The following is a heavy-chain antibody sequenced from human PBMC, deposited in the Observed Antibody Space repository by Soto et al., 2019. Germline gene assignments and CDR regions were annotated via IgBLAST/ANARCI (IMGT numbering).Heavy chain of an antibody. CDR1: GFTFDDYA. Sequence: GGSLRLSCAASGFTFDDYAMHWVRQAPGKGLEWVSGISWNSGSIGYADSVKGRFTISRDNAKNSLYLQMNSLRAEDTALYYCAKIGATESLNYYYYYMDVWGKGTTVTVSS. D-gene: IGHD3-10*01. CDR3: AKIGATESLNYYYYYMDV. J-gene: IGHJ6*03. CDR2: ISWNSGSI. V-gene: IGHV3-9*01.